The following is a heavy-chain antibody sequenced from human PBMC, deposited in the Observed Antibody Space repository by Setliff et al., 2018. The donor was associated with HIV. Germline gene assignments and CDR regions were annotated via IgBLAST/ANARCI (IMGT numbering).Heavy chain of an antibody. J-gene: IGHJ4*02. CDR1: GGSINSYY. Sequence: SETLSLTCTVSGGSINSYYWNWIRQSPGKGLEWIGRIYTSGSTTYNPSLKSRVTISVHTSKNQFSLKLNSVTAADTAAYYCARQYYYDSSGYHYYFDYWGQGTLVTVSS. CDR2: IYTSGST. V-gene: IGHV4-4*08. D-gene: IGHD3-22*01. CDR3: ARQYYYDSSGYHYYFDY.